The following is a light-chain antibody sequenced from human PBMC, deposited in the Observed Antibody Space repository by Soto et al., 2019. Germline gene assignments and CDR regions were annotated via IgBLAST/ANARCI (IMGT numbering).Light chain of an antibody. V-gene: IGLV2-14*01. CDR2: EVT. CDR1: SGDIGSYNR. Sequence: QSALTQPASVSGSPGQSITISCTGTSGDIGSYNRVSWYQQHPGKAPKLIIYEVTDRPSGVSNRFSGSKSGNTAPPTISGLQAEDEAEYYCSSYTNINTRACVFGTGTKGTVL. CDR3: SSYTNINTRACV. J-gene: IGLJ1*01.